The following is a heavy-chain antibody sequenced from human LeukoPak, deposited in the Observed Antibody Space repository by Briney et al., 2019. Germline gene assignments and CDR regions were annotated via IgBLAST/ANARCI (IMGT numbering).Heavy chain of an antibody. D-gene: IGHD2-2*01. CDR1: GGSISSSSYY. V-gene: IGHV4-39*07. CDR2: IYYSGST. CDR3: ARDAGHQLSRRNYYAMDV. Sequence: SETLSLTCTVSGGSISSSSYYWGWIRQPPGKGLEWIGSIYYSGSTYYNPSLKSRVSISVDTSKNQFSLKVSSVTAADTAVYYCARDAGHQLSRRNYYAMDVWGQGTTVTVSS. J-gene: IGHJ6*02.